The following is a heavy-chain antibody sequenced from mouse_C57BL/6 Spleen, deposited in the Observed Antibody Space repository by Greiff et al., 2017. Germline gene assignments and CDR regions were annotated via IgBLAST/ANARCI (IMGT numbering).Heavy chain of an antibody. CDR3: ARDYYSNYGGFAY. Sequence: VQLQQSGAELVKPGASVKMSCKASGYTFTTYPIEWMKQNHGKSLEWIGNFHPYNDDTKYNEKFKGKATLTVEKSSSTVYLGLSRFTSDDSAVYYCARDYYSNYGGFAYWGQGTLVTVSA. CDR2: FHPYNDDT. J-gene: IGHJ3*01. V-gene: IGHV1-47*01. CDR1: GYTFTTYP. D-gene: IGHD2-5*01.